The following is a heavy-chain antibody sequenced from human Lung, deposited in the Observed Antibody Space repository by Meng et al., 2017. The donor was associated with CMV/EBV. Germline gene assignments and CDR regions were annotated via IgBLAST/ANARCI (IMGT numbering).Heavy chain of an antibody. V-gene: IGHV4-39*07. J-gene: IGHJ4*02. Sequence: SETLSLTCTVSGGSISSSSYYWGWIRQPPGKGLEWIGSIYYSGSTYYNPSLKSRVTISVDTSKNQFSLKLSSVTAADTAVYYCARVRQESFIVGATAFDYWGQGTXVTVYS. D-gene: IGHD1-26*01. CDR3: ARVRQESFIVGATAFDY. CDR1: GGSISSSSYY. CDR2: IYYSGST.